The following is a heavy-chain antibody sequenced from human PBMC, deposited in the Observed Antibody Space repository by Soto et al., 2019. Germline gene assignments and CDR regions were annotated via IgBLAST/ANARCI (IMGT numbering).Heavy chain of an antibody. V-gene: IGHV1-18*01. J-gene: IGHJ4*01. D-gene: IGHD2-8*01. Sequence: ASVKVSCKASCYTFTSYGYAWVRQAPGQGLEWMGWISAYNGDTNYAQKFQDRVTLTTDTSTTTAHMELRNLGSDDTAVYYCARCGAYCTGVNCLFDSFWGRGTLVTVSS. CDR2: ISAYNGDT. CDR1: CYTFTSYG. CDR3: ARCGAYCTGVNCLFDSF.